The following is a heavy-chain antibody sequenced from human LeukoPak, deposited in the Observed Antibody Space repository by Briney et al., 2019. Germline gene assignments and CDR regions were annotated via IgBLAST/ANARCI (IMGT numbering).Heavy chain of an antibody. CDR3: AKGDRGAPFDY. Sequence: GGSLRLSCAASGFTFSSYAMSWVRQPPGKGLEWVSAISGSGGSTYYADSVKGRFTISRDNSKNTLYPQMNSLRAEDTAVYYCAKGDRGAPFDYWGQGTLVTVSS. CDR2: ISGSGGST. V-gene: IGHV3-23*01. J-gene: IGHJ4*02. D-gene: IGHD6-25*01. CDR1: GFTFSSYA.